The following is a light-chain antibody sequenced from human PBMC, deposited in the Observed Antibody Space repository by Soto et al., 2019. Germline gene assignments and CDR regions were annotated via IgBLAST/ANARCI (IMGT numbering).Light chain of an antibody. Sequence: QSVLTQPPSASGSPGQSVTMSCTGTSSDVGGYNYVSWYQLHPGKAPKVMIYEVSQRPSGVPDRFSGSKSGNTASLTVSGLQAEDEAEYYCSSYAVNNYVFGTGTKVTVL. V-gene: IGLV2-8*01. J-gene: IGLJ1*01. CDR2: EVS. CDR1: SSDVGGYNY. CDR3: SSYAVNNYV.